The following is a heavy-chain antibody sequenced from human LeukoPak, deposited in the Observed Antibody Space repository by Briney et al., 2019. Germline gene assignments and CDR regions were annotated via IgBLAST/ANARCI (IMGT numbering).Heavy chain of an antibody. CDR1: GFTISSYA. V-gene: IGHV3-30-3*01. D-gene: IGHD3-9*01. CDR2: ISYDGSNK. CDR3: ARGSDILTGYTPDY. J-gene: IGHJ4*02. Sequence: PGGSLRLSCAASGFTISSYAMHWVRQAPGKGLEWVAVISYDGSNKYYADSVKGRFTISRDNSKNTLYLQMNSLRAEDTAVYYCARGSDILTGYTPDYWGQGTLVTVSS.